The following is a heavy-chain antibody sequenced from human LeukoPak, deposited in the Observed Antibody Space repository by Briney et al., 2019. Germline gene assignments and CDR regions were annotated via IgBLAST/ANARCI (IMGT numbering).Heavy chain of an antibody. V-gene: IGHV3-48*01. D-gene: IGHD5-18*01. Sequence: GGSLRLSCVASGFTFSSYSMNWVRQAPGKGLEWVSYIGSSSSTIYYGDSVKGRFTISRDNAKNSLYLQMNSLRAEDTAVYYCARGWIQLWSNFDYWGQGTLVTVSS. CDR2: IGSSSSTI. J-gene: IGHJ4*02. CDR3: ARGWIQLWSNFDY. CDR1: GFTFSSYS.